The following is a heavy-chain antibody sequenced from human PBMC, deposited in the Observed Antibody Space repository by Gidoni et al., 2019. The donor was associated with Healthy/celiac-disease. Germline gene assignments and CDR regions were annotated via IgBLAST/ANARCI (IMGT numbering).Heavy chain of an antibody. Sequence: QVQLVQSGAEVKKPWYSVKVSCKASGGTFSSYAISWVRQAPGQGLEWMGRIIPILGIANDAQKFQGRVTITADKSTSTAYMELSSLRSEDTAVYYCARGETGRYYYYGMDVWGQGTTVTVSS. CDR3: ARGETGRYYYYGMDV. CDR2: IIPILGIA. J-gene: IGHJ6*02. V-gene: IGHV1-69*04. CDR1: GGTFSSYA. D-gene: IGHD1-1*01.